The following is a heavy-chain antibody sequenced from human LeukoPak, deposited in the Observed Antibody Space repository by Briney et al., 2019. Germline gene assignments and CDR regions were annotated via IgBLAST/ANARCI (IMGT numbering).Heavy chain of an antibody. J-gene: IGHJ4*02. V-gene: IGHV1-69*04. Sequence: SVRVSCKASGGTFSSYAISWVRQAPGQGLEWMGRIIPILGIANYAQKFQGRVTITADKSTSTAYMELSSLRSEDTAVYYCKGMTTVTTDDYWGQGTLVTVSS. CDR1: GGTFSSYA. CDR3: KGMTTVTTDDY. D-gene: IGHD4-17*01. CDR2: IIPILGIA.